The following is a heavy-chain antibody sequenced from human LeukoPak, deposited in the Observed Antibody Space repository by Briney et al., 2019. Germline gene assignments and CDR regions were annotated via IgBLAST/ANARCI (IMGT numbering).Heavy chain of an antibody. J-gene: IGHJ4*02. CDR2: INHSGST. Sequence: PSETLSLTCAVYGGSFSGYYWSWIRQPPGKGLEWIGEINHSGSTNYNPSLKSRVTISVDTSKNQFSLKLSSVTAADTAVYYCARGRSSSWYLSPYYFDYWGQGTLVTVSS. V-gene: IGHV4-34*01. CDR1: GGSFSGYY. D-gene: IGHD6-13*01. CDR3: ARGRSSSWYLSPYYFDY.